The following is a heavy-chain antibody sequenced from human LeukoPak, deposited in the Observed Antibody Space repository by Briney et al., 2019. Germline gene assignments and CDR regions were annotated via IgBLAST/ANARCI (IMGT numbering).Heavy chain of an antibody. J-gene: IGHJ6*02. CDR2: MYYTGIT. V-gene: IGHV4-31*03. CDR3: AREGTARYYHGMDV. Sequence: SETLSLTCTVSGGSISSGGYYWSWIRQHPGKGLEWIGYMYYTGITYYNPSLKSRLTISVDTSKNQFSLKLSSVTAADTAVYYCAREGTARYYHGMDVWGQGITVTVSS. CDR1: GGSISSGGYY. D-gene: IGHD6-6*01.